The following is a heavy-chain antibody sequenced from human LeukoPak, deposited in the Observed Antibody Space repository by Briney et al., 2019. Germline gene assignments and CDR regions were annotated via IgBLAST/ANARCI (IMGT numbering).Heavy chain of an antibody. CDR2: ISSTSSTI. V-gene: IGHV3-48*01. D-gene: IGHD1-26*01. CDR3: ARGGELLRPADY. CDR1: EFTFSTYS. Sequence: GGSLRLSCEASEFTFSTYSMNWVRQAPGKGLEWVSYISSTSSTIYYADSVKGRFTISRDNAKNSLYLQMNNLRAEDTAVYYCARGGELLRPADYWGQGTLVTVSS. J-gene: IGHJ4*02.